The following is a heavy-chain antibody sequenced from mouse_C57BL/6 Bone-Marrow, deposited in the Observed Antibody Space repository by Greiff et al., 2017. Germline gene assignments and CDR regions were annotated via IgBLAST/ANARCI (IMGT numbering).Heavy chain of an antibody. V-gene: IGHV5-6*01. CDR3: ARPWVGAY. J-gene: IGHJ3*01. D-gene: IGHD1-1*01. CDR1: GFTFSSYG. CDR2: ISSGGSYT. Sequence: EVQGVESGGDLVKPGGSLKLSCAASGFTFSSYGMSWVRQTPDKRLEWVATISSGGSYTYYPDSVQGRFTISRDNAKNNLYLQMSSLKSEDTAMYYCARPWVGAYWGQGTLVTVSA.